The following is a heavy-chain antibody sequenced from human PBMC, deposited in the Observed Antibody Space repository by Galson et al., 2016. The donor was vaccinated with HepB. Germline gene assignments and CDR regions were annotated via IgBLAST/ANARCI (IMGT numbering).Heavy chain of an antibody. V-gene: IGHV3-30*03. CDR1: GFTFSSYG. D-gene: IGHD2-2*01. CDR3: VRDISSSHFDL. J-gene: IGHJ2*01. CDR2: ISYDGNNK. Sequence: SLRLSCAASGFTFSSYGMHWVRQAPGKGLEWVAAISYDGNNKYYADSVKGRFTISRDNSKNTLYLQMNSLRAEDMAVCYCVRDISSSHFDLWGRGTLVTVTS.